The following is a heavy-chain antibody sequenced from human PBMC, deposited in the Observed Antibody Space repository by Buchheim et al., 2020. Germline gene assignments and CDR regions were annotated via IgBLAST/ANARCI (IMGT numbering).Heavy chain of an antibody. Sequence: QVQLVESGGGVVQPGRSLRLSCAASGFTFSSYGMHWVRQAPGKGLEWVSVISYDGSNKYYADSVKGRFTISRDNSKNTLYLQMNRLRAEDTAVYYGAKDLAGAADFDYWGQGTL. CDR1: GFTFSSYG. J-gene: IGHJ4*02. CDR2: ISYDGSNK. CDR3: AKDLAGAADFDY. D-gene: IGHD6-13*01. V-gene: IGHV3-30*18.